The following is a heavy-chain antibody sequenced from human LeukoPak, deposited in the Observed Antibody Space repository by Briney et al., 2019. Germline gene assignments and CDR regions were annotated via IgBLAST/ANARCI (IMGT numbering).Heavy chain of an antibody. CDR3: ARRLTQYDCFDP. CDR1: GDSVSSNSAA. V-gene: IGHV6-1*01. J-gene: IGHJ5*02. Sequence: SQTLSLACAISGDSVSSNSAAWNRIRQSPSRGLEWLGRKHYRSKWYNDYAVSVKSRITINPDTSKNQFSPQLNSVTPEDTAVYYCARRLTQYDCFDPWGQGILVTVSS. D-gene: IGHD2-2*01. CDR2: KHYRSKWYN.